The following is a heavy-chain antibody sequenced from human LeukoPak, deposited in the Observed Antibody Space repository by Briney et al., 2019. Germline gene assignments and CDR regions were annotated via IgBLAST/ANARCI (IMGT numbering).Heavy chain of an antibody. D-gene: IGHD3-22*01. Sequence: GRSLRLSCAASGFTFGDYAMHWVRQAPGKGLEWVSGISWNSGSIGYADSVKGRFTISRDNAKNSLYLQMNSLRAEDTALYYCAKDQFYYDSSGYYYGDAFDIWGQGTMVTVSS. CDR2: ISWNSGSI. J-gene: IGHJ3*02. CDR3: AKDQFYYDSSGYYYGDAFDI. V-gene: IGHV3-9*01. CDR1: GFTFGDYA.